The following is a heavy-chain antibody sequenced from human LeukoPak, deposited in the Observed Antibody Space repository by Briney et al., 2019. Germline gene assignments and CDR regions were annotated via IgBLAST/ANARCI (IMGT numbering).Heavy chain of an antibody. Sequence: SETLSLTCAVSGGSISSGGYSWSWIRQPPGKGLEWIGYIYHSGSTYYNPSLKSRVTISVDRSKNQFSPKLSSVTAADTAVYYCARVAAPKFFDYWGQGTLVTVSS. D-gene: IGHD2-15*01. CDR2: IYHSGST. CDR1: GGSISSGGYS. CDR3: ARVAAPKFFDY. J-gene: IGHJ4*02. V-gene: IGHV4-30-2*01.